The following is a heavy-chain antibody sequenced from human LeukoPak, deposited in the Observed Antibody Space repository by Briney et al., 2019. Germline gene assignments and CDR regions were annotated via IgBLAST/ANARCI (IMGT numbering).Heavy chain of an antibody. CDR2: ISYDGSDK. V-gene: IGHV3-30*18. CDR1: GFTFSSYG. D-gene: IGHD2-2*01. Sequence: GGSLRLSCAVSGFTFSSYGMHWVRQAPGKGLEWVAVISYDGSDKYYADSVKGRFTISRDNSKNTLYLQMNSLRTEDTAVYYCAKDGYPLGYCSSTSCPYYFNYWGQGTLVTVSS. CDR3: AKDGYPLGYCSSTSCPYYFNY. J-gene: IGHJ4*02.